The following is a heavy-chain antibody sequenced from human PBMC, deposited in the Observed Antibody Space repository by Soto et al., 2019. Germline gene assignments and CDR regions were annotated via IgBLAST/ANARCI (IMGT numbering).Heavy chain of an antibody. CDR1: GDSMSHYY. Sequence: QVQLQESGPGLVKPSETLSLTCTVSGDSMSHYYWSWIRQPPGKGLEWIGYISFRGSTFYNTSLRSRVTISSDKSRNKFPLELHSVTDADTAVYYCARNTGWYLHDYWGQGTLVTVSS. CDR2: ISFRGST. V-gene: IGHV4-59*01. D-gene: IGHD6-19*01. J-gene: IGHJ4*02. CDR3: ARNTGWYLHDY.